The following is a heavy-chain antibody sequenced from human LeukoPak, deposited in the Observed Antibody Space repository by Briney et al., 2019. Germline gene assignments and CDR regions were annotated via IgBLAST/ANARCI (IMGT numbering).Heavy chain of an antibody. Sequence: PSETLSLTCTVSGGSISSYYWSWIRQPPGKGLEWIGRIYTSGSTNYNPSLKSRVTISVDTSKNQFSLKLSSVTAADTAVYYCVRGTTGTRAFDIWGQGTMVTVSS. D-gene: IGHD1-1*01. CDR2: IYTSGST. V-gene: IGHV4-4*08. J-gene: IGHJ3*02. CDR3: VRGTTGTRAFDI. CDR1: GGSISSYY.